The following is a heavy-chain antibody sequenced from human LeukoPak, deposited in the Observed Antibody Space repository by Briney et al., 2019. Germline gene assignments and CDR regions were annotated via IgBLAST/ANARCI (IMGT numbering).Heavy chain of an antibody. CDR3: TAGVLGYYDFWSGFDY. CDR1: GFTFSSYG. J-gene: IGHJ4*02. D-gene: IGHD3-3*01. CDR2: ISYDGSNK. V-gene: IGHV3-30*03. Sequence: GGSLRLSCAASGFTFSSYGMHWVRQAPGKGLEWVAVISYDGSNKYCADSVKGRFTISRDNSKNTLYLQMNSPRAEDTAVYYCTAGVLGYYDFWSGFDYWGQGTRVTVSS.